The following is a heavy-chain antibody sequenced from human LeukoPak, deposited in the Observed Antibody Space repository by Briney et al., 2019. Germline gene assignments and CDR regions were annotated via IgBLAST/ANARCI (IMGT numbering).Heavy chain of an antibody. D-gene: IGHD2-2*01. V-gene: IGHV1-69*13. CDR2: IIPIFGTA. Sequence: ASVKVSCKASGATFSSYAISWVRQAPGQGLELMGGIIPIFGTANYAQKFQGRVTITADESTSTAYMELSSLRSEDTAVYYCARDHCSSTSCYYLTDPPFDPWGQGTLVTVSS. J-gene: IGHJ5*02. CDR1: GATFSSYA. CDR3: ARDHCSSTSCYYLTDPPFDP.